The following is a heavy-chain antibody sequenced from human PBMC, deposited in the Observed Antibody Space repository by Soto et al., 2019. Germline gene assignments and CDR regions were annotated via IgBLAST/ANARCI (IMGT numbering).Heavy chain of an antibody. CDR2: IYPGDSDT. D-gene: IGHD5-12*01. CDR1: GYSLTSYW. V-gene: IGHV5-51*01. J-gene: IGHJ6*02. Sequence: GESLKISCQGSGYSLTSYWIGWVRQMPGKGLEWMGIIYPGDSDTRYSPSFQGQVTISADKSISTAYPQSSSLKSSDTAMYYSATSDIARGYSGYDFGYYYYGMDVWGQGTTVTVS. CDR3: ATSDIARGYSGYDFGYYYYGMDV.